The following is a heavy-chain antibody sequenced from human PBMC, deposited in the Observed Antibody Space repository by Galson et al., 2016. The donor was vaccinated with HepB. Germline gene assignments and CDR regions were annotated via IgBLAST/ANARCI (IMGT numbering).Heavy chain of an antibody. J-gene: IGHJ4*02. V-gene: IGHV3-33*03. CDR2: IWFDGSKT. CDR3: ASSGSYYDRAGYYRDPFDY. CDR1: GFTFSGYG. Sequence: SLRLSCAASGFTFSGYGMHWVRQAPGKGLEWVAVIWFDGSKTYYADSVKGRLTISRDNSKNTLSLQMNSLRAEDTAVYYCASSGSYYDRAGYYRDPFDYWGQGTLVTVSS. D-gene: IGHD3-22*01.